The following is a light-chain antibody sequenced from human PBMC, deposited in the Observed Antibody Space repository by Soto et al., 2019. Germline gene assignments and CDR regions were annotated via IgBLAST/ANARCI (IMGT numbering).Light chain of an antibody. V-gene: IGKV3-15*01. J-gene: IGKJ1*01. CDR1: QSLSSN. Sequence: EIVLTHSPATLSVSPGERATLSFSSSQSLSSNLAWYQQKPGQAPRLLIYGASTRATGIPARFSGSGSGTEFTLTISSLQSEDFAVYYCQQHSHWPPWTFGQGTKVDIK. CDR2: GAS. CDR3: QQHSHWPPWT.